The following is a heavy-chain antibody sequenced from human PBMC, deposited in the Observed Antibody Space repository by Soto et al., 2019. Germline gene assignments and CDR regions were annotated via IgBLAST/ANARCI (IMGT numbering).Heavy chain of an antibody. CDR3: ARVVYDYIWGSLNWFDP. CDR1: GGSISSYY. J-gene: IGHJ5*02. CDR2: IYYSGST. Sequence: SETLSLTCTVSGGSISSYYWSWIRQPPGKGLEWIGYIYYSGSTNYNPSLKSRVTISVDTSKNQFSLKLSSVTAADTAVYYCARVVYDYIWGSLNWFDPWGQGTLVTVPQ. D-gene: IGHD3-16*01. V-gene: IGHV4-59*01.